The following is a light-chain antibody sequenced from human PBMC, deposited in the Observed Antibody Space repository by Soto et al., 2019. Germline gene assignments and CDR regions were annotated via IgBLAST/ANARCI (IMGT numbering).Light chain of an antibody. J-gene: IGKJ1*01. CDR2: GAS. Sequence: DIQMTQSPSTLSATAGDRVTITCRASQSISSWLAWYQQKPGKPPKVLIYGASNLQSGVPPRFSGSGSGTDFTLAISSLQPEDSATYYCLQDINYPWTFGQGTKVDI. CDR3: LQDINYPWT. CDR1: QSISSW. V-gene: IGKV1-5*01.